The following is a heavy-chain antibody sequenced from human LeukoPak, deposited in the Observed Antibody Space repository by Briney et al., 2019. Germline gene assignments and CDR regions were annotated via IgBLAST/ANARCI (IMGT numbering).Heavy chain of an antibody. CDR3: ARDDY. CDR1: GVAVRSGDYY. CDR2: MSSGGST. V-gene: IGHV4-39*07. J-gene: IGHJ4*02. Sequence: SETLSLTCTVSGVAVRSGDYYWGWIRQSPGKGLGWIGSMSSGGSTFYNPSLKSRVTISVDTSKNQFSLKLSSVTAADTAVYYCARDDYWGQGTLVTVSS.